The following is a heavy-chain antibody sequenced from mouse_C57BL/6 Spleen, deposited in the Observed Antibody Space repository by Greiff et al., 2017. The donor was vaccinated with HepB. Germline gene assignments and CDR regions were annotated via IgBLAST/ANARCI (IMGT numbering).Heavy chain of an antibody. CDR1: GFTFSSYA. J-gene: IGHJ3*01. V-gene: IGHV5-4*03. CDR3: ARGDGNYEGFAY. CDR2: ISDGGSYT. Sequence: EVMLVESGGGLVKPGGSLKLSCAASGFTFSSYAMSWVRQTPEKRLEWVATISDGGSYTYYPDNVKGRFTISRDSAKNNLYLQMSHLKSEDTAMYYCARGDGNYEGFAYWGQGTLVTVSA. D-gene: IGHD2-1*01.